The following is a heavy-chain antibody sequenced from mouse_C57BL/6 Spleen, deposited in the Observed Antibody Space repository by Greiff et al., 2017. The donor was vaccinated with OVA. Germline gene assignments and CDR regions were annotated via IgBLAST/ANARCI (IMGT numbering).Heavy chain of an antibody. CDR2: ISSGSSTI. V-gene: IGHV5-17*01. CDR3: ARGGLRLRYAMDY. Sequence: DVKLVESGGGLVKPGGSLKLSCAASGFTFSDYGMHWVRQAPEKGLEWVAYISSGSSTIYYADTVKGRFTISRDNAKNTLFLQMTSLRSEDTAMYYCARGGLRLRYAMDYWGQGTSVTVSS. D-gene: IGHD3-2*02. CDR1: GFTFSDYG. J-gene: IGHJ4*01.